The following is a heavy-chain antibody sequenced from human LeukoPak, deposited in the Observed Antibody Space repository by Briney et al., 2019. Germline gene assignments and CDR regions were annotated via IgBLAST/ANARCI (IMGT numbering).Heavy chain of an antibody. V-gene: IGHV4-59*01. Sequence: SETLSLTCSVSGDSISSYYWSWIRRPPGKGLEWIAYIHNSGSTNYNPSLKSRVTISADTSKNQFSLNLSSVTAADTAVYYCAKGWDYDILTGYYNWGQGTLVTVSS. CDR1: GDSISSYY. D-gene: IGHD3-9*01. J-gene: IGHJ4*02. CDR2: IHNSGST. CDR3: AKGWDYDILTGYYN.